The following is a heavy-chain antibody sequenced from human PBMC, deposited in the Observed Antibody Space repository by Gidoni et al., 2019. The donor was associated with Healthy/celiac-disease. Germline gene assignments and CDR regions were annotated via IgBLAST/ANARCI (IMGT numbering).Heavy chain of an antibody. CDR3: ARQHSSSGYGYYFDY. J-gene: IGHJ4*02. Sequence: EVQLVESGGGLVKPGGSLRLSCAASGFTSSSYSMNWVRQAPGKGLEWVSAISSSSSYIYYADSVKGRFTISRDNAKNSLYLQMNSLRAEDTAVYYCARQHSSSGYGYYFDYWGQGTLVTVSS. D-gene: IGHD6-13*01. CDR2: ISSSSSYI. V-gene: IGHV3-21*01. CDR1: GFTSSSYS.